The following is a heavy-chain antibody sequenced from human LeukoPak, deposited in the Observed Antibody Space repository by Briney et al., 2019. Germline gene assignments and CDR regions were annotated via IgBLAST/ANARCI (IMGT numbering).Heavy chain of an antibody. CDR2: IYYSGST. CDR3: ARAGYDSPFDY. J-gene: IGHJ4*02. D-gene: IGHD5-12*01. Sequence: SETLSLTCTVSGGSISSHYWSWIRQPPGKGLEWIGYIYYSGSTNYNPSLKSRVTISVDTSKNQFSLKLSSVSAADTAVYYCARAGYDSPFDYWGQGTLVTVSS. V-gene: IGHV4-59*11. CDR1: GGSISSHY.